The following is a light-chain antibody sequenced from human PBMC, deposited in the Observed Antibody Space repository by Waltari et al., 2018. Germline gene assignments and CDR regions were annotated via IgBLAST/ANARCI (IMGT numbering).Light chain of an antibody. Sequence: DIVMTQSPVPLAVSLGERANTDCTSRQSILYNSNNKNYLAWYQQKPGQPPKLLIHCASTRESGVPDRFSGSGSGTDFTLTIISLQAEDVAVYYCQQYYSAPWTFGQGTKVEIK. CDR3: QQYYSAPWT. J-gene: IGKJ1*01. CDR1: QSILYNSNNKNY. V-gene: IGKV4-1*01. CDR2: CAS.